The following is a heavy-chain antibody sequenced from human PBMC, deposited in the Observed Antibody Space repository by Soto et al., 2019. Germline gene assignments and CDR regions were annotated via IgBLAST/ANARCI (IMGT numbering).Heavy chain of an antibody. D-gene: IGHD5-12*01. Sequence: EVQLLESGGGLVQPGGSLRLSCAASGFTFSTYAMIWVRQAPGKGLEWVSAISGSGDSTYYADSVKGRFTISRDNSKNTLYLQMSSLRAEDTAIYYCAMDSFINLRGYDSYWGQGTLVTVSS. CDR2: ISGSGDST. CDR3: AMDSFINLRGYDSY. CDR1: GFTFSTYA. V-gene: IGHV3-23*01. J-gene: IGHJ4*02.